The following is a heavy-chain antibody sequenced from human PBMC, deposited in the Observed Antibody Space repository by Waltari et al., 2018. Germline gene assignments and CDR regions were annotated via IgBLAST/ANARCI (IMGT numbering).Heavy chain of an antibody. CDR3: ASGPKYYYYMDV. CDR2: MNPNSGNT. CDR1: GYTFTSYD. V-gene: IGHV1-8*01. Sequence: QVQLVQSGAEVMKPGASVKVSCKASGYTFTSYDIDWVRQATGQGLEWMGWMNPNSGNTGYAQKFQGRVTMTRNTSISTAYMELSSLRSEDTAVYYCASGPKYYYYMDVCGKGTTVTVSS. J-gene: IGHJ6*03.